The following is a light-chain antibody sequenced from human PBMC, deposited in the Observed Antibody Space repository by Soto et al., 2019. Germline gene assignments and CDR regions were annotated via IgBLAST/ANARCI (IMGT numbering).Light chain of an antibody. CDR3: CSYAGSYTWV. J-gene: IGLJ3*02. CDR1: NSDVGGYNY. V-gene: IGLV2-11*01. CDR2: DVN. Sequence: QSALAQPRSVSGSPGQSVTISCIGTNSDVGGYNYVSWYQQHPGNAPKLMIYDVNKRPSGVPDRFSGSKSGNTASLTISGLQAEDEADSYCCSYAGSYTWVFGGGTKLTVL.